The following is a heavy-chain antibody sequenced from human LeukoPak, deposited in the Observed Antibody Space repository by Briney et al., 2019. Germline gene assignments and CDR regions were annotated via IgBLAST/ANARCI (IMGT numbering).Heavy chain of an antibody. J-gene: IGHJ5*02. V-gene: IGHV4-34*01. CDR1: GXSFSGYY. CDR3: ARGKRAARLGWFDP. D-gene: IGHD6-6*01. CDR2: INHSGST. Sequence: SETLSLTCAVYGXSFSGYYWSWIRQPPGKGLEWIGEINHSGSTNYNPSLKSRVTISVDTSKNQFSLKLSSVTAADTAVYYCARGKRAARLGWFDPWGQGTLVTVSS.